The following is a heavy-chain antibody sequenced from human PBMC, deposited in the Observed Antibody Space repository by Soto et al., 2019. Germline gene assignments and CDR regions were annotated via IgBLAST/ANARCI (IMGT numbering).Heavy chain of an antibody. V-gene: IGHV1-69*01. CDR3: ARVMLSDSSAYSHAYYGTDV. Sequence: EKGACKTSSGTMSSYAINWVRQGPGQGLEWMGGIIPIFGTANYAQKFQGRVTITADESTSTAYMELSSLRSEDTAVYYCARVMLSDSSAYSHAYYGTDV. J-gene: IGHJ6*01. D-gene: IGHD3-22*01. CDR1: SGTMSSYA. CDR2: IIPIFGTA.